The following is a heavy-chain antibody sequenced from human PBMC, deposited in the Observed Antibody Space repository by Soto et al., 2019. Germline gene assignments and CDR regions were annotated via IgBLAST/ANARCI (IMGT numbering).Heavy chain of an antibody. D-gene: IGHD1-26*01. CDR2: IYYSGST. Sequence: SETLALTCTVSGGSMSSSSYYWGWIRQPPGKGLEWIGSIYYSGSTYYNPSLKSRVTISVDTSKNQFSLKLSSVTAADTAVYYCARLRVGYYGGIDYWGQGTLVTVSS. J-gene: IGHJ4*02. CDR1: GGSMSSSSYY. V-gene: IGHV4-39*01. CDR3: ARLRVGYYGGIDY.